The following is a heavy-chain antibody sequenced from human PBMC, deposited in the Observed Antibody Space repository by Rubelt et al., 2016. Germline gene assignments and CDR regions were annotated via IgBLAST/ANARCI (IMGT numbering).Heavy chain of an antibody. J-gene: IGHJ4*02. V-gene: IGHV3-48*04. Sequence: EVQLLESGGGLVQPGGSLRLSCAASGFTFSSYCINWVRQAPGKGLEWVSRIDDDGSTTDYADSVKGRFTMSRDNAKNSLYLQMNSLRVEDTAVYYWGRGTSSSGYDYWGQGALVTVSS. CDR1: GFTFSSYC. D-gene: IGHD6-6*01. CDR2: IDDDGSTT. CDR3: GRGTSSSGYDY.